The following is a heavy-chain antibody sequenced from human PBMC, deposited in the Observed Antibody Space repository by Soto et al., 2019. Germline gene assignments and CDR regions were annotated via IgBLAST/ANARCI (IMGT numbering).Heavy chain of an antibody. Sequence: LSLTCTVSGGSISSYYWSWIRQPPGKGLEWIGYIYYSGSTNYNPSLKSRVTISVDTSKNQFSLKLSSVTAADTAVYYCARGYGRWLQFYFDYWGQGTLVTVSS. J-gene: IGHJ4*02. CDR2: IYYSGST. CDR3: ARGYGRWLQFYFDY. D-gene: IGHD5-12*01. V-gene: IGHV4-59*01. CDR1: GGSISSYY.